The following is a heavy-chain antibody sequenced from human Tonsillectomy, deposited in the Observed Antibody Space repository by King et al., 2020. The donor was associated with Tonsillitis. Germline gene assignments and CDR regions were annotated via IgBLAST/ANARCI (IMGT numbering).Heavy chain of an antibody. Sequence: VQLQESGPGLVQPSETLSLTCTVSGGSITSYYWSWIRQPPGKGLEWMAYMYYRGNTNYNPTLKSRATISVDTSKHQFSLKVSSLTAADTAVYYCSTHGSSSGWHYFDYWAQGTLFTVSS. CDR2: MYYRGNT. CDR1: GGSITSYY. J-gene: IGHJ4*02. CDR3: STHGSSSGWHYFDY. D-gene: IGHD6-19*01. V-gene: IGHV4-59*01.